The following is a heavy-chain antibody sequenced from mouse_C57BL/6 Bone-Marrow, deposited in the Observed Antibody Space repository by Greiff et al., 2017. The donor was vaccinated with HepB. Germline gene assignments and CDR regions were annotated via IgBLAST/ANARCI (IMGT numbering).Heavy chain of an antibody. CDR1: GYTFTSYW. CDR3: ARSSSSYLYYFDY. Sequence: QVHVKQSGAELVKPGASVKLSCKASGYTFTSYWMHWVKQRPGRGLEWIGRIDPNSGGTKYNEKLKSKATLTVDKPSSTAYMQLSSLTSEDSAVYYCARSSSSYLYYFDYWGQGTTLTVSS. CDR2: IDPNSGGT. D-gene: IGHD1-1*01. V-gene: IGHV1-72*01. J-gene: IGHJ2*01.